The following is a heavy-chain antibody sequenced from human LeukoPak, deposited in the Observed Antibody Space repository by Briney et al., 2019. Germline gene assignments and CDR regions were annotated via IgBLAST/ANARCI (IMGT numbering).Heavy chain of an antibody. V-gene: IGHV4-4*07. CDR3: ARGPPSGY. D-gene: IGHD6-25*01. CDR2: FSTSGST. Sequence: SETLSLTCTVSGGSISTFYWSWIRQPAGKGLEWIGRFSTSGSTDYNPSLKSRVTMPVDTSKNQFSLKLSSVTAADTAVYYCARGPPSGYWGQGTLVTVSS. CDR1: GGSISTFY. J-gene: IGHJ4*02.